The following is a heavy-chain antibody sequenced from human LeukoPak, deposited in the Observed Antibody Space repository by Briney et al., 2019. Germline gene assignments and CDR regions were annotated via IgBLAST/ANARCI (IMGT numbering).Heavy chain of an antibody. Sequence: PSETLSLTRTVSGVSISSGGYYWSWIRQHPGKGLEWIGYIYYSGSTYYNPSLKSRVTISVDTSKNQFSLKLSSVTAADTAVYYCARGYSSSWNYFDYWGQGTLVTVSS. CDR1: GVSISSGGYY. CDR3: ARGYSSSWNYFDY. J-gene: IGHJ4*02. D-gene: IGHD6-13*01. V-gene: IGHV4-31*03. CDR2: IYYSGST.